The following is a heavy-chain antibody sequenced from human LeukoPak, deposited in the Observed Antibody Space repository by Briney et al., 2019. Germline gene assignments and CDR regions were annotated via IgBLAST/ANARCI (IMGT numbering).Heavy chain of an antibody. Sequence: GSLRLSCAASGFPFSSYSMNWVRQAPGKGLEWVSSISSSGSYIYYADSVKGRFTISRDNSKNTLHLQMNSLRVEDTAVYYCAKGGQGYCSSSSCSSEYWGQGTLVTVSS. D-gene: IGHD2-15*01. CDR2: ISSSGSYI. V-gene: IGHV3-21*01. CDR3: AKGGQGYCSSSSCSSEY. CDR1: GFPFSSYS. J-gene: IGHJ4*02.